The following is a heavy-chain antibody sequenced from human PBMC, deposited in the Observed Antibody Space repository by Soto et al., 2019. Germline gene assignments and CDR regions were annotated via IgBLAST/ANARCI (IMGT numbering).Heavy chain of an antibody. CDR1: GGSISSGGYY. Sequence: SETLSLTCTVSGGSISSGGYYWSWIRQHPGKGLEWIGYIYYSGSTYYNPSLKSRVTISVDTSKNQFSLKLGSVTAADTAVYYCARDTPPGRIAAAGTANWFDPWGQGTLVTVSS. J-gene: IGHJ5*02. D-gene: IGHD6-13*01. CDR3: ARDTPPGRIAAAGTANWFDP. V-gene: IGHV4-31*03. CDR2: IYYSGST.